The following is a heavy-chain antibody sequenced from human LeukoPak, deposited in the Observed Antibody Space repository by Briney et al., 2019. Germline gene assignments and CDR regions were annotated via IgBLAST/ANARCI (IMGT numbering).Heavy chain of an antibody. D-gene: IGHD5-18*01. J-gene: IGHJ4*02. Sequence: GRSLRLSCDASGFTFEDYTMHWVRQAPGKGLECVSLINWDGYTTYYADSVQGRFTISRDNSKNSLYLQMNSLGTEDTALYYCAKTRSGYSYGYDLDYWGQGTLDIVSS. V-gene: IGHV3-43*01. CDR2: INWDGYTT. CDR3: AKTRSGYSYGYDLDY. CDR1: GFTFEDYT.